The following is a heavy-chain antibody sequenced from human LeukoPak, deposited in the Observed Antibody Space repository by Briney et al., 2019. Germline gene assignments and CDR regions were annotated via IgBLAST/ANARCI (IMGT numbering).Heavy chain of an antibody. CDR2: INRYGSP. CDR1: GGSFNTFY. D-gene: IGHD4-11*01. CDR3: ARDSAYSPHDS. J-gene: IGHJ4*02. V-gene: IGHV4-34*01. Sequence: SETLSLTCAVCGGSFNTFYWRWVRQPPGKGLEWIGQINRYGSPNYNPSLKSPVAISLDPSKNHFSLKVPSVTAADTAVYYCARDSAYSPHDSWGQGTLVTVSS.